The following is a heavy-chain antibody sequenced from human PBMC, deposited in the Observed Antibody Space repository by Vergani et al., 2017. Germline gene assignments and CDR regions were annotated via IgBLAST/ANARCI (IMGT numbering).Heavy chain of an antibody. V-gene: IGHV3-7*01. CDR1: GFTFSTYA. Sequence: EVQLLESGGSLKQPGGSVRLSCAASGFTFSTYAMHWVRQAPGKGLEWVAKINEDGSHTYHVGSVRGRFTISRDNAKNSLDLQMNSLRVEDTAVYYCARLSMDPRDHWGQGILVTVSS. J-gene: IGHJ4*02. CDR3: ARLSMDPRDH. D-gene: IGHD2-2*03. CDR2: INEDGSHT.